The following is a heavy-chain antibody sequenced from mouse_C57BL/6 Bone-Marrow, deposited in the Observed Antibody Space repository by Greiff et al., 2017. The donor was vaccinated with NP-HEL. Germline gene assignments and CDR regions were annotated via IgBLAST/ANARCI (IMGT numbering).Heavy chain of an antibody. CDR1: GFSFNTYA. CDR3: VRQGGNPYYFDY. Sequence: EMMLVESGGGLVQPKGSLKLSCAASGFSFNTYAMNWVRQAPGKGLEWVARIRSKSNNYATYYADSVKDRFTISRDDSESMLYLQMNNLKTEDTAMYYCVRQGGNPYYFDYWGQGTTLTVSS. CDR2: IRSKSNNYAT. V-gene: IGHV10-1*01. D-gene: IGHD2-1*01. J-gene: IGHJ2*01.